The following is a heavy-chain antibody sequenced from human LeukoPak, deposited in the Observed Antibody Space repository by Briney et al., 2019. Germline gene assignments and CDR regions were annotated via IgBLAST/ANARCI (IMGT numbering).Heavy chain of an antibody. D-gene: IGHD6-13*01. Sequence: HGASVKVSCKASGYTFTSYGISWVRQAPGQGLEWMGWISAYNGNTNYAQKLQGRVTMTTDTSTSTAYMELRSLRSDDTAVYYCARDVPGYSSSWYRLYCFDYWGQGTLVTVSS. V-gene: IGHV1-18*01. CDR2: ISAYNGNT. CDR3: ARDVPGYSSSWYRLYCFDY. CDR1: GYTFTSYG. J-gene: IGHJ4*02.